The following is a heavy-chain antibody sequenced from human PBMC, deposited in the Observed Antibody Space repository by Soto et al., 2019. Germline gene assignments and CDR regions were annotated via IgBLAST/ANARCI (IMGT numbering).Heavy chain of an antibody. D-gene: IGHD6-19*01. V-gene: IGHV1-18*01. CDR3: ARDRASRPPSVAGSPTSDY. J-gene: IGHJ4*02. Sequence: QVQLVQSGAEVKKPGASVKVSCKASGYTFTSYGISWVRQAPGQGLEWMGWISAYNGNTNYAQKLQGRVTMTTDTSTSTAYMELRSLRSDDTAVYYCARDRASRPPSVAGSPTSDYWGQGTLVTVSS. CDR1: GYTFTSYG. CDR2: ISAYNGNT.